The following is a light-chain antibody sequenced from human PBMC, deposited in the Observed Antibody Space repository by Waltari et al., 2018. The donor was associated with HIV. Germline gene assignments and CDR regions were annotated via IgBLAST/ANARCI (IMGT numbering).Light chain of an antibody. J-gene: IGLJ2*01. CDR2: KNN. V-gene: IGLV1-47*01. CDR3: AAWDDRLNLV. Sequence: QSVLTQPPSASGTPGQRATISCFGSNSNIGSNYVYWYQQLPGMAPKLLIYKNNRRPSGVPGRFSGSNSGTSASLAISGLRSEDEADYYCAAWDDRLNLVFGGGTKLTVL. CDR1: NSNIGSNY.